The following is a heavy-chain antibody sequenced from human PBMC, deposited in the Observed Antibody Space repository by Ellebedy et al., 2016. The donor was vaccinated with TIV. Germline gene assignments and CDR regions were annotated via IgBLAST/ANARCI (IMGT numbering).Heavy chain of an antibody. CDR2: ISRSSSTI. J-gene: IGHJ4*02. Sequence: GGSLRLSXTASGFTFSNYSMNWVRQAPGKGLEWVSYISRSSSTIYYADSVKGRFTISRDNAKNSLYLQMNSLRAEDTAVYYCARMASKTAINSYWGQGTLVTVSS. CDR3: ARMASKTAINSY. CDR1: GFTFSNYS. D-gene: IGHD5-24*01. V-gene: IGHV3-48*04.